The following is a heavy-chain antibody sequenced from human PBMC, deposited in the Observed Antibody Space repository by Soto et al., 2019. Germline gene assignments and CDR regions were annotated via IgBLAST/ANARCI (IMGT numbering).Heavy chain of an antibody. V-gene: IGHV4-34*01. CDR2: INHSGST. J-gene: IGHJ5*02. CDR1: GGSFSGYY. D-gene: IGHD3-10*01. CDR3: ARRTSYYKSFVA. Sequence: SETLSLTCAVYGGSFSGYYWSWIRQPPGKGLEWIGEINHSGSTNYNPSLKSRVTISVDTSKNQFSLKLSSVTAADTAVYYCARRTSYYKSFVAWGQGTLDTVSS.